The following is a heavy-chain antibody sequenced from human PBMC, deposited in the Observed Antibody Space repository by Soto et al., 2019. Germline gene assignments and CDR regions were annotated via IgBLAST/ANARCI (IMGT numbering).Heavy chain of an antibody. D-gene: IGHD6-13*01. J-gene: IGHJ6*02. V-gene: IGHV4-34*01. CDR2: INHSGST. CDR3: AGGRGRQQLVMSYYYGMDV. Sequence: QVQLQQWGAGLLKPSETLSLTCAVYGGSFSGYYWSWIRQPPGKGLEWIGEINHSGSTNYNPSLKSRVTISVDTSKNQFSLNLSSVTAADTAVYYRAGGRGRQQLVMSYYYGMDVWGQGTTVTVSS. CDR1: GGSFSGYY.